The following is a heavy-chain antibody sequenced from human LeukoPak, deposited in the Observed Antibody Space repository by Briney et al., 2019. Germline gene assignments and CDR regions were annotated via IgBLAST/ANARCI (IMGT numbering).Heavy chain of an antibody. D-gene: IGHD5-24*01. J-gene: IGHJ3*02. Sequence: ASVKVSCKASGYTFTSYYMHWVRQAPGQGLEWMGLIGPSEGNTNYAQKFQGRVTMARDTSTSTVYMELSSLRSDDTGVYYCARVRDGYNDAYDMWGQGTVVTVPS. V-gene: IGHV1-46*01. CDR1: GYTFTSYY. CDR3: ARVRDGYNDAYDM. CDR2: IGPSEGNT.